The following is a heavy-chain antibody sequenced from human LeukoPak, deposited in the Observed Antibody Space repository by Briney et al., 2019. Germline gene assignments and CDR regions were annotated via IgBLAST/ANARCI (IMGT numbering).Heavy chain of an antibody. Sequence: PGGSLRLSCAASGFTFSNAWMSWVRQAPGKGLEWVGRVKSKINGETPDYAAPVKGRFTISRDDSKNTLYLQMNSLKTEDTAVYYCTTAGYSRYAGGQGTLVTVSS. CDR2: VKSKINGETP. J-gene: IGHJ4*02. D-gene: IGHD6-13*01. V-gene: IGHV3-15*01. CDR3: TTAGYSRYA. CDR1: GFTFSNAW.